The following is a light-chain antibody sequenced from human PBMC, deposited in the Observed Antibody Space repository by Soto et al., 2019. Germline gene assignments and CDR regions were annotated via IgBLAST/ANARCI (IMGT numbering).Light chain of an antibody. CDR3: SAWDASLNGYV. CDR2: SNY. CDR1: SYNIGSKT. J-gene: IGLJ1*01. Sequence: QAVVTKPPSASGTPGQRLTISCSGSSYNIGSKTVNWYQQLPGTAPKLLIYSNYQRPSGVPDRFSGSKSGTSASLAISGLQSEDEADYYCSAWDASLNGYVFGTGTKLTVL. V-gene: IGLV1-44*01.